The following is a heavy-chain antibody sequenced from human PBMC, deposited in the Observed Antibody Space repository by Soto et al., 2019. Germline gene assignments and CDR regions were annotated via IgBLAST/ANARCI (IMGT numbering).Heavy chain of an antibody. Sequence: PGGSLRLSCAASGFTFGNSWMHWVRQAPGEGLEWVSRMNSDGSSTNYADSVKGRFTVSRDNAKNTLYLQMNSLRAEDTAAYYCATAEVDYWGPGTLVTVSS. V-gene: IGHV3-74*01. CDR3: ATAEVDY. CDR1: GFTFGNSW. J-gene: IGHJ4*02. CDR2: MNSDGSST.